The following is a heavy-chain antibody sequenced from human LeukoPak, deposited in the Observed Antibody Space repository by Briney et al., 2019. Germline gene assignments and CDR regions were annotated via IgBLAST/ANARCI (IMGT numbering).Heavy chain of an antibody. CDR2: IFSSGST. D-gene: IGHD6-13*01. CDR1: GGSISSSY. Sequence: SETLSLTCTVSGGSISSSYWSWIRQPPGKGLEWIGYIFSSGSTNYNPSLKSRVTISVDTSKNQYSLKLSSVTAADTAIYYCARQRGSSTWYYFDYWGQGTLVTVSS. CDR3: ARQRGSSTWYYFDY. J-gene: IGHJ4*02. V-gene: IGHV4-59*01.